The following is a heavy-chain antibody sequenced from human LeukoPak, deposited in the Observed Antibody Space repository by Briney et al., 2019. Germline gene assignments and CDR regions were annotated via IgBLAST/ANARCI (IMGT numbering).Heavy chain of an antibody. CDR2: ISYDGSNK. Sequence: GGSLRLSCAASGFTFSSYGMHWVRQAPGKGLEWVAVISYDGSNKYYADSVKGRFTISRDNSKNTLYLQMNSLRAEDTAVYYCAKDLRFLEWLTDYWGQGTLVTVSS. D-gene: IGHD3-3*01. J-gene: IGHJ4*02. CDR1: GFTFSSYG. CDR3: AKDLRFLEWLTDY. V-gene: IGHV3-30*18.